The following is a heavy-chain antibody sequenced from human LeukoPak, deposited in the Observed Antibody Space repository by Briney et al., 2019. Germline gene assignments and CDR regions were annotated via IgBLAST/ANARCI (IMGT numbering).Heavy chain of an antibody. CDR1: GFTFSSNY. CDR2: ISSSSSYI. CDR3: ARDNPGRLNAFDI. D-gene: IGHD1-14*01. J-gene: IGHJ3*02. V-gene: IGHV3-21*01. Sequence: PGGSLRLSCAASGFTFSSNYMSWVRQAPGKGLEWVSSISSSSSYIYYADSVKGRFTISRDNAKNSLYLQMNSLRAEDTAVYYCARDNPGRLNAFDIWGQGTMVTVSS.